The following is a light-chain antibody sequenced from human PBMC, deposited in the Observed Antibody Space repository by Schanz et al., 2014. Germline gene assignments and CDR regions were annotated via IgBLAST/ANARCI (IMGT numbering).Light chain of an antibody. Sequence: EIVLTQSPGTLSLSPGERATLSCRASQSVSSYLAWYQHKPGQAPRLLIYAASRRAPGIPDRFSGSGSGTDFTLTISSLQSEDFAVYYCQQYNNWWTFGQGTKVEIK. CDR3: QQYNNWWT. V-gene: IGKV3D-15*01. CDR2: AAS. J-gene: IGKJ1*01. CDR1: QSVSSY.